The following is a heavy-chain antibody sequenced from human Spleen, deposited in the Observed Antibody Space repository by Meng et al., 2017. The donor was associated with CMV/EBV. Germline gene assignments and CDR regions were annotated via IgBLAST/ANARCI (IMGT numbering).Heavy chain of an antibody. J-gene: IGHJ3*02. CDR2: TYYRSKWYN. CDR3: TRDRLRSDAFDI. V-gene: IGHV6-1*01. D-gene: IGHD4-17*01. CDR1: GDSVSSNSAA. Sequence: SCAISGDSVSSNSAAWNWIRQSPSRGLEWLGRTYYRSKWYNDYAVSVKSRITINPDTSKNQFSLQLNSVTPEDTAVYYCTRDRLRSDAFDIWGQGTMVTVSS.